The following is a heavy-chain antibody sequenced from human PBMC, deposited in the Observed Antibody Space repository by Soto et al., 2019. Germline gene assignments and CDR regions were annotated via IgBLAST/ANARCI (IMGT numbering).Heavy chain of an antibody. V-gene: IGHV4-31*03. J-gene: IGHJ4*02. CDR2: IYYSGST. CDR3: ARDNSQWELYGLDY. Sequence: QVQLQESGPGLVKPSQTLSLTCTVSGGSIRSGGYYWSWIRQHPGKGLGWIGCIYYSGSTYYNPSLKSRVTISVDTSKNQFSLKLSSVTAADTAVYYCARDNSQWELYGLDYWGQGTLVTVSS. CDR1: GGSIRSGGYY. D-gene: IGHD1-26*01.